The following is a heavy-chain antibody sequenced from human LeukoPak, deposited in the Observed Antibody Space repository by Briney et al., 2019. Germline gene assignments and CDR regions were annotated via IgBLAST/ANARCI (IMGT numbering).Heavy chain of an antibody. J-gene: IGHJ6*03. V-gene: IGHV4-59*01. D-gene: IGHD5-18*01. CDR3: ARYTAKYLDV. CDR2: IYYSGST. Sequence: SETLSLTCAVYGGSFSGYYWSWIRQPPGKGLEWIGYIYYSGSTNYNPSLKSRVTISVDTSKNQFSLKLSSVTAADTAVYYCARYTAKYLDVWGKGTTVTVSS. CDR1: GGSFSGYY.